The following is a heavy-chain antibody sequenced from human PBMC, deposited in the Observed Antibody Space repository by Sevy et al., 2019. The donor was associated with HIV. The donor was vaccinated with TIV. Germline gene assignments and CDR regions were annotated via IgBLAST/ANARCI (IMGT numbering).Heavy chain of an antibody. CDR3: AKVNHDFLTVYYRRYYFDY. Sequence: GGSLRLSCTASGFTFSSYAMSWVRQAPGKGLEWVSAISGSGGSPYYADYVKGRFTISRDNSKNTLYLQMNSLRAEDTAIYYCAKVNHDFLTVYYRRYYFDYWGQGTLVTVSS. CDR2: ISGSGGSP. D-gene: IGHD3-9*01. CDR1: GFTFSSYA. V-gene: IGHV3-23*01. J-gene: IGHJ4*02.